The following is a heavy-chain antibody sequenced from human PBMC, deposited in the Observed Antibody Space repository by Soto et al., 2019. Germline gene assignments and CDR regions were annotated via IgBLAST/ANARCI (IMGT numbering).Heavy chain of an antibody. CDR2: IYSGGST. D-gene: IGHD3-16*01. V-gene: IGHV3-66*01. Sequence: EVQLVESGGGLVQLGGSLRLSGAASGFPVRPKYRSWVRQAPGKGLEWVSVIYSGGSTFYADSVRGRFTISRDNSKNTVNLQMNSLRAEDTAVYYCARDPWAADYWGQGTLVTVSS. CDR3: ARDPWAADY. J-gene: IGHJ4*02. CDR1: GFPVRPKY.